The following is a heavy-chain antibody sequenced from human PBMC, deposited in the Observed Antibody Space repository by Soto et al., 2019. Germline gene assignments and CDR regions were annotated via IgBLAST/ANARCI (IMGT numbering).Heavy chain of an antibody. Sequence: ASVKVSCKXSGYTFTGYYMHWVRQAPGQGLEWMGWINPNSGGTNYAQKFQGRVTMTRDTSISTAYMELSRLRSDDTAVYYCARGMLWFGELGPDPWGQGTLVTVSS. J-gene: IGHJ5*02. CDR2: INPNSGGT. D-gene: IGHD3-10*01. CDR3: ARGMLWFGELGPDP. V-gene: IGHV1-2*02. CDR1: GYTFTGYY.